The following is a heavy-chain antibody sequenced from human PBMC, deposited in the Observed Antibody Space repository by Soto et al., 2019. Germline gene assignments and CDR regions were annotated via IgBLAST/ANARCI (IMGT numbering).Heavy chain of an antibody. V-gene: IGHV3-23*01. Sequence: EVQLLESGGGLVQPGGSLRLSCAASGFTFSSYAMTWVRQAPGKGLEWVSAISGGAFAYYADSVKGRFTISRDNSNNPVFLQMSSLRVEDTAVYYCAGSVIRFDYWGQGTLVTVSS. D-gene: IGHD2-21*01. CDR2: ISGGAFA. J-gene: IGHJ4*02. CDR3: AGSVIRFDY. CDR1: GFTFSSYA.